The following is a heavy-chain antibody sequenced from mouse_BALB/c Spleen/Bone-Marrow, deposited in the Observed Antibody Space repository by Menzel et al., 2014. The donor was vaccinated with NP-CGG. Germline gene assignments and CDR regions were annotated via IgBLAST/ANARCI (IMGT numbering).Heavy chain of an antibody. V-gene: IGHV5-17*02. J-gene: IGHJ2*01. CDR1: GFTFSSFG. CDR2: ISSGSGTI. CDR3: ARGDYGNQYFFDY. Sequence: EVQRVESGGDLVQPGGSRKLSCAASGFTFSSFGMHWVRQAPEKGLEWVAYISSGSGTIYYADTVKGRFTISRDNPKNTLFLQMPSLRSEDTAMYYCARGDYGNQYFFDYWGQGTTLTVSS. D-gene: IGHD2-1*01.